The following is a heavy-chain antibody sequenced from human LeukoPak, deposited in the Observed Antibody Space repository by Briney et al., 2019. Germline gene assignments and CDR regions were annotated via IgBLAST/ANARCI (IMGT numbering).Heavy chain of an antibody. CDR1: GFTFSSYA. CDR2: ISYDGSNK. CDR3: ARDGILWIQLWLTQYYYYYGMDV. Sequence: PGGSLRLSCAASGFTFSSYAMHWVRQAPGKGLEWVAVISYDGSNKYYADSVKGRFTISRDNSKNTLYLQMNSLRAEDTAVYYCARDGILWIQLWLTQYYYYYGMDVWGQGTTVTVSS. V-gene: IGHV3-30-3*01. J-gene: IGHJ6*02. D-gene: IGHD5-18*01.